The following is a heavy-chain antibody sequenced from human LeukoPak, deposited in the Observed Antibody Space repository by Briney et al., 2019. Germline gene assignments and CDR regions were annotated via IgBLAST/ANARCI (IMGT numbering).Heavy chain of an antibody. Sequence: EASVKVSCKASGGTFSSYAISWVRQAPGQGLEWMGRIIPILGIANYAQKFQGRVTITADKFTSTAYMELSSLRSEDTAVYYCARDICSSTSCYIKYGMDVWGQGTTVTVSS. J-gene: IGHJ6*02. CDR1: GGTFSSYA. CDR3: ARDICSSTSCYIKYGMDV. V-gene: IGHV1-69*04. CDR2: IIPILGIA. D-gene: IGHD2-2*02.